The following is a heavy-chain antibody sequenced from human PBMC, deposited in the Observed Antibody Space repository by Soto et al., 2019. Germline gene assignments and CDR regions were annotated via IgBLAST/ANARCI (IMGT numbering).Heavy chain of an antibody. CDR1: GFTFSTDC. V-gene: IGHV3-74*01. CDR2: VKADGSSP. Sequence: GGSLRLTCAASGFTFSTDCMHWVRQAPGKGQLRVSRVKADGSSPTYADSVKGRFTISRDNAKNTLYLQMNSLGAVDPVVYYCARGHCSVDGCQDGLEYWGQGALVSVSS. D-gene: IGHD2-15*01. J-gene: IGHJ4*02. CDR3: ARGHCSVDGCQDGLEY.